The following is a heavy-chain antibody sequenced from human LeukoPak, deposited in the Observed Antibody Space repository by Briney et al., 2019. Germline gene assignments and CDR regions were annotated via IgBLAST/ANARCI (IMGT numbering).Heavy chain of an antibody. Sequence: GALRLSCSASGFTFSSYAMSWVRQAPGKGLDWVSAISGSGGSTYYAVPVKGRFTISRDNSKNTLYLQMNSLRAEDTAVYYCAKDRPHPNDEPTNFDYWGQGTLVTVSS. CDR3: AKDRPHPNDEPTNFDY. CDR1: GFTFSSYA. CDR2: ISGSGGST. J-gene: IGHJ4*02. D-gene: IGHD1-14*01. V-gene: IGHV3-23*01.